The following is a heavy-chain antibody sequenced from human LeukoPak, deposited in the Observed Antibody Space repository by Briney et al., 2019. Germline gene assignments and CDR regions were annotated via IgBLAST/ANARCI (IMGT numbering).Heavy chain of an antibody. D-gene: IGHD3-16*01. CDR3: ASGPGGPANWFDP. CDR1: GGSISSSSYY. CDR2: IYYSGST. V-gene: IGHV4-39*01. J-gene: IGHJ5*02. Sequence: PSETLSLTCTVSGGSISSSSYYWGWIRQPPGKGLEWIGSIYYSGSTYYNPSLKSRVTISVDTSKNQFPLKLSSVTAADTAVYYCASGPGGPANWFDPWGQGTLVTVSS.